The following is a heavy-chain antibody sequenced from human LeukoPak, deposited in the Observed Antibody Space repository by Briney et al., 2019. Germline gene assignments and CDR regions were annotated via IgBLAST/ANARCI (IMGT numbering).Heavy chain of an antibody. J-gene: IGHJ6*03. Sequence: PGGSLRLSCAASGFTFTTYAMSWVRRAPGKGLEWVSTISGSGGSKYYADSVKGRFTISRDNSKNTLYLQMNSLRAEDTAVYYCAKDFGEYGADYYMDVWGKGTTVTISS. V-gene: IGHV3-23*01. CDR2: ISGSGGSK. CDR3: AKDFGEYGADYYMDV. CDR1: GFTFTTYA. D-gene: IGHD3-10*01.